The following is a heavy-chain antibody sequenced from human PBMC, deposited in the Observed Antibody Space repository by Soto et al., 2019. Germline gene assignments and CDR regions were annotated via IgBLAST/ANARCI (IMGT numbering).Heavy chain of an antibody. V-gene: IGHV3-23*01. Sequence: GGSLRLSCAASGFTFSSYAMSWVRQAPGKGLEWVSGISGSGGSTYYVDSVKGRFTISRDNSKNTLYLQMNSLRAEDTAVYYCAKDFGYNYGYDAFDIWGQGTMVTVSS. J-gene: IGHJ3*02. CDR2: ISGSGGST. D-gene: IGHD5-18*01. CDR1: GFTFSSYA. CDR3: AKDFGYNYGYDAFDI.